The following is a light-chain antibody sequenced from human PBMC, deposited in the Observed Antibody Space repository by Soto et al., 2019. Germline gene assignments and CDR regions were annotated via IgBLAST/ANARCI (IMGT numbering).Light chain of an antibody. CDR1: QSVGTY. J-gene: IGKJ2*01. CDR3: RHRSDWPLT. Sequence: IGLTQSPATLSLSPGERVTLSCRASQSVGTYLAWYQQKPGQPPRLLFYDASNRATGFPARFSCSGSGTDFTRPISSLEPEDFAVYYCRHRSDWPLTFGQGPKLEI. V-gene: IGKV3-11*01. CDR2: DAS.